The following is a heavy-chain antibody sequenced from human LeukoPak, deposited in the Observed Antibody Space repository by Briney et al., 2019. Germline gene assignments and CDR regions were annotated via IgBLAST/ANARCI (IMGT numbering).Heavy chain of an antibody. J-gene: IGHJ4*02. V-gene: IGHV4-59*08. D-gene: IGHD6-19*01. CDR2: IYYSGST. CDR1: GGSVSSYY. Sequence: ASETLSLTCTVSGGSVSSYYWNWIRQPPGKGLEWIGYIYYSGSTNYNPSLKSRVTTSVDTSKNQFSLKLSSVTAADTAVYFCARQLRGEAVAGHLQPFDYWGQGTLVTVSS. CDR3: ARQLRGEAVAGHLQPFDY.